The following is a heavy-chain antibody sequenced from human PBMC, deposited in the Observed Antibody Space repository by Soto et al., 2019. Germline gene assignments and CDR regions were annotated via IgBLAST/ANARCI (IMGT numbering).Heavy chain of an antibody. J-gene: IGHJ3*02. CDR3: ARDRSPEITRTTSPRAFDI. D-gene: IGHD1-7*01. CDR2: IIPIFGTA. Sequence: SVKVSCKASGGTFSSYAISWVRQAPGQGLEWMGGIIPIFGTANYAQKFQGRVTITADESTSTAYMELSSLRSEDTAVYYCARDRSPEITRTTSPRAFDIWGQGTMVTVSS. V-gene: IGHV1-69*13. CDR1: GGTFSSYA.